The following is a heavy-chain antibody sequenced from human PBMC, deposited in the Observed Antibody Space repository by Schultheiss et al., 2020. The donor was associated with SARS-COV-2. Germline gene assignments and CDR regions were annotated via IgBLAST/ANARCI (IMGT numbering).Heavy chain of an antibody. CDR1: GFTFSSYA. V-gene: IGHV3-23*01. J-gene: IGHJ5*02. D-gene: IGHD4-17*01. Sequence: GGSLRLSCAASGFTFSSYAMSWVRQAPGKGLEWVSAISGSGGSTYYADSVKGRFTISRDNSKNTLYLQMNSLRAEDTAVYYCAKPPGGYYGNNWLDPWGQGTLVTVSS. CDR2: ISGSGGST. CDR3: AKPPGGYYGNNWLDP.